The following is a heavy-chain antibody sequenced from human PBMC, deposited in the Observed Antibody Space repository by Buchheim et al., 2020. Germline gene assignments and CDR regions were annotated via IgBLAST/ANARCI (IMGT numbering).Heavy chain of an antibody. CDR1: GGSISSYY. CDR2: IYYSGST. CDR3: AREPEWLNYFDY. D-gene: IGHD5-12*01. Sequence: QVQLQESGPGLVKPSETLSLTCIVSGGSISSYYWSWIRQPPGKGLEWIGCIYYSGSTYYNPSLKSRVTISVDTSKNQFSLKLNSVTAADTAVYYCAREPEWLNYFDYWGQGTL. J-gene: IGHJ4*02. V-gene: IGHV4-59*01.